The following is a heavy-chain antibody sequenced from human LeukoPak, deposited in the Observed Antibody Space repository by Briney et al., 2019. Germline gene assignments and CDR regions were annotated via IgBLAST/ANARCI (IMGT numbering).Heavy chain of an antibody. CDR1: GGSISSYY. Sequence: PSETLSLTCTVSGGSISSYYWSWIRQPPGKALEWIGYIYYSGSTNYNPSLSSRVSISVDPSKTQFSLKLNSVTAADTAVYYCARGSARRLRYFDWLINWFDPWGQGTLVTVSS. CDR2: IYYSGST. V-gene: IGHV4-59*01. CDR3: ARGSARRLRYFDWLINWFDP. J-gene: IGHJ5*02. D-gene: IGHD3-9*01.